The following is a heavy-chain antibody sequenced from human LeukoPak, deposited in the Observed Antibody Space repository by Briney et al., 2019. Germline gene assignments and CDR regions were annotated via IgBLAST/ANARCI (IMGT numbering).Heavy chain of an antibody. Sequence: PSETLSLTCTGSGGSISSYYWSWIRQPPVKGLEWIGYIYYSGSTNYNPSLKSRVTISVDTSKNQFSLKLSSVTAADTAVHYCATGRTIRYLDYWGQGTLLTVSS. CDR3: ATGRTIRYLDY. CDR2: IYYSGST. V-gene: IGHV4-59*01. J-gene: IGHJ4*02. CDR1: GGSISSYY. D-gene: IGHD3-9*01.